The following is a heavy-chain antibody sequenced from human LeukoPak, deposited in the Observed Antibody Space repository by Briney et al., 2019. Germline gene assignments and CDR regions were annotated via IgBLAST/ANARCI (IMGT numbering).Heavy chain of an antibody. V-gene: IGHV4-4*07. Sequence: SETLSLTCTVSGGSISSYYWSWIRQPPGKGLEWIGRIYTSGNTNYNPSLKSRVTMSVDTSKNQFSLKLSSVTAADTAVYYCASTGYSYGSFDYWGQGTLVTVSS. D-gene: IGHD5-18*01. CDR3: ASTGYSYGSFDY. CDR1: GGSISSYY. CDR2: IYTSGNT. J-gene: IGHJ4*02.